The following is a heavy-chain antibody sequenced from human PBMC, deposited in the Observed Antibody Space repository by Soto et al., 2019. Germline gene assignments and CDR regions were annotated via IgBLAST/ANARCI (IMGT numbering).Heavy chain of an antibody. CDR1: GFTFSNAW. V-gene: IGHV3-15*01. Sequence: KPGGSLRLSCAASGFTFSNAWMSWVRQAPGKGLEWVGRIKSKTDGGTTDYAAPVKGRFTISRDDSKNTLYLQMNSLKTEDTAVYYCTTDPYGDYYGSGSYYSSNWFDPWGQGTLVTVSS. CDR3: TTDPYGDYYGSGSYYSSNWFDP. D-gene: IGHD3-10*01. J-gene: IGHJ5*02. CDR2: IKSKTDGGTT.